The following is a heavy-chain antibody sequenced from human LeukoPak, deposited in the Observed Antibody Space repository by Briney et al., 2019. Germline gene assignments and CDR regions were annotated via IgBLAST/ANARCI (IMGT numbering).Heavy chain of an antibody. D-gene: IGHD5-18*01. J-gene: IGHJ3*02. V-gene: IGHV4-59*01. CDR2: IYYSGST. Sequence: SETLSLTCTVSGGSISSYYWSWIRQPPGKVLEWIGYIYYSGSTNYNPSLKSRVTISVDTSKNQFSLKLTSVTAADTAVYYCAKGYSYGYSINDALDIWGQGTMVTVSS. CDR1: GGSISSYY. CDR3: AKGYSYGYSINDALDI.